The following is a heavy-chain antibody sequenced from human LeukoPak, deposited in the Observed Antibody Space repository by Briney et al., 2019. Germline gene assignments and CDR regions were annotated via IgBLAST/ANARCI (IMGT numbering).Heavy chain of an antibody. V-gene: IGHV3-21*01. D-gene: IGHD3-9*01. CDR3: ARDGRYFDWYLDY. J-gene: IGHJ4*02. CDR2: ISSSSSYM. CDR1: GFTFSSYS. Sequence: GGSLRLSCAASGFTFSSYSMNWVRQAPGKGLEWVSSISSSSSYMYYADSVKGRFTISRDNAKNSLYLQMNSLRAEDTAVYYCARDGRYFDWYLDYWGQGTLVTVSS.